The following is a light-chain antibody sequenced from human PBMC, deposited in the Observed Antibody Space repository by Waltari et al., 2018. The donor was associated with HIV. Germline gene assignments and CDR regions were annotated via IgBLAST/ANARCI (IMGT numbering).Light chain of an antibody. V-gene: IGLV2-14*01. CDR2: EVS. CDR1: SSDVGGYNY. CDR3: TSYAGSNNLNVV. J-gene: IGLJ2*01. Sequence: QSALTQPASVSGSPGQSITISCTGTSSDVGGYNYVSWYQQHPGKAPKLMIYEVSNLPSGVSNRFSGSKSGNTASLTISGLQAEDEAEYYCTSYAGSNNLNVVFGGGTKLTVL.